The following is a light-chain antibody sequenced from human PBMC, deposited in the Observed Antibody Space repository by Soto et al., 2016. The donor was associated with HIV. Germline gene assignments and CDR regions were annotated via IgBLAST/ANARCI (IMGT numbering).Light chain of an antibody. CDR1: QDINNY. CDR2: KTS. J-gene: IGKJ1*01. CDR3: QQYNTVPWT. V-gene: IGKV1-33*01. Sequence: DPVTITCQASQDINNYLNWYQQKPGKAPNLLIFKTSTLEIGVPSRFSGSGSGTDFTLTLSSVQPDDVGTYYCQQYNTVPWTFGQGTKLEMK.